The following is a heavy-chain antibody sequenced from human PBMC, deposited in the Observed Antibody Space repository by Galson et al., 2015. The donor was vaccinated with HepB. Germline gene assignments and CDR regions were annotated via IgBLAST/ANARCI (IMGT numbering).Heavy chain of an antibody. D-gene: IGHD6-19*01. CDR3: ARSSAYSSRRGDPHSGIDY. Sequence: SLRLSCAASGFTFSSFGMHWVRQAPGKGLEWVAVIWYSGSNNFYADSVKGRFTISRDNSKNTLYLQMNSLRAEDTAVYYCARSSAYSSRRGDPHSGIDYWGQGTLVTVSS. V-gene: IGHV3-33*01. CDR1: GFTFSSFG. J-gene: IGHJ4*02. CDR2: IWYSGSNN.